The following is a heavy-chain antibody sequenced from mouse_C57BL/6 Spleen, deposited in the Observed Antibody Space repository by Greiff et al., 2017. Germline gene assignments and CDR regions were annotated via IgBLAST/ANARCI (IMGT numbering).Heavy chain of an antibody. CDR2: ISSGGSYT. CDR3: ARHEGSNYAMDY. J-gene: IGHJ4*01. Sequence: DVKLVESGGDLVKPGGSLKLSCAASGFTFSSYGMSWVRQTPDKRLEWVATISSGGSYTYYPDSVKGRFTISRDNAKNTLYLQMSSLKSEDTAMYYCARHEGSNYAMDYWGQGTSVTVSS. CDR1: GFTFSSYG. D-gene: IGHD1-1*01. V-gene: IGHV5-6*02.